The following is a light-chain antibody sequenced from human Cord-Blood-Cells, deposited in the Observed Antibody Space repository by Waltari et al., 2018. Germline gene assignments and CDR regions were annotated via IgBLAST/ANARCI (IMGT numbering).Light chain of an antibody. CDR2: AAS. J-gene: IGKJ2*01. CDR3: QQSYSTPPYT. V-gene: IGKV1-39*01. Sequence: IKMTQSQSSLSASVGDRVTINCRASQSISIYLNWYQQKPGKAPMLLIYAASSLQSGVPSRFSGSGSGTDFTLTISSLQPEDFATYYCQQSYSTPPYTFGQGTKLEIK. CDR1: QSISIY.